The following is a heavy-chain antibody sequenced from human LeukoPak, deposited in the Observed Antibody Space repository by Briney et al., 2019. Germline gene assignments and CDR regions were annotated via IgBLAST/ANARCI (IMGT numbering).Heavy chain of an antibody. CDR2: IYSGGST. D-gene: IGHD5-18*01. J-gene: IGHJ3*02. CDR3: ARARSSYGYGDAFDI. V-gene: IGHV3-53*05. Sequence: GGSLRLSCAASGFTVSSNYMSWVRQAPGKGLEWVSVIYSGGSTYYADSVKGRFTISRDNAKNSLYLQMNSLRAEDTAVYYCARARSSYGYGDAFDIWGQGTMVTVSS. CDR1: GFTVSSNY.